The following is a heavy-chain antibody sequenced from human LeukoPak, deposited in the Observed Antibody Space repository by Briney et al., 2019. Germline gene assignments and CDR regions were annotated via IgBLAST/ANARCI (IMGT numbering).Heavy chain of an antibody. CDR2: IFPGGSGT. CDR3: ARVYYYDSSGYYFHYFYY. J-gene: IGHJ4*02. V-gene: IGHV5-51*03. D-gene: IGHD3-22*01. Sequence: GESLLISCWASCYRFTRCWIGCWLQLPAKGVEWLGIIFPGGSGTRYSPSFQGQVTISADKFISTAYLQWSSLKASDTAIYYCARVYYYDSSGYYFHYFYYWGRGSMVTVSS. CDR1: CYRFTRCW.